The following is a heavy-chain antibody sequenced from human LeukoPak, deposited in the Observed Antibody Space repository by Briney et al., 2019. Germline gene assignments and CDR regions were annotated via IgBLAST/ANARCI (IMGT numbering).Heavy chain of an antibody. CDR1: GGSISSGGYS. CDR2: IYHSGST. D-gene: IGHD3-3*01. CDR3: ARANDFWSGYYYAFDI. Sequence: SQTLSLTCAVSGGSISSGGYSWSWIRQPPGKGLEWIGYIYHSGSTYYNPSLKSRVTISVDRSKNQFSLKLSSVTAADTAVYYCARANDFWSGYYYAFDIWGQGTMVTVSS. V-gene: IGHV4-30-2*01. J-gene: IGHJ3*02.